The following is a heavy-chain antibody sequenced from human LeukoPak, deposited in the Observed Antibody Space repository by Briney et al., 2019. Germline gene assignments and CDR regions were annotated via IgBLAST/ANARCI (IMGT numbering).Heavy chain of an antibody. V-gene: IGHV3-23*01. CDR1: GFTFSSSA. J-gene: IGHJ4*02. D-gene: IGHD2-15*01. CDR3: AKQLGYCSDGSCYFPY. CDR2: ISNNGGYT. Sequence: PGGSLRLSCAASGFTFSSSAMSWVRQAPGKGLEWVSAISNNGGYTYYADSVQGRFTISRDNSKNTLCLQMNSLRAEDTAVYYCAKQLGYCSDGSCYFPYWXQGTLVTVSS.